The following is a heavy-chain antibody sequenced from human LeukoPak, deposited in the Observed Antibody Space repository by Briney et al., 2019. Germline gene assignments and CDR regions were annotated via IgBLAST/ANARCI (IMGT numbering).Heavy chain of an antibody. Sequence: GGSLRLSCAASGFTFGDTWMNWVRQVPGQGLEWVANIKQDGSEKFYVASVKGRYTISRDNGKSSLYLQMNSLRAEDTALYYCATSYDMGWLIGYWGQGTLVTVSS. J-gene: IGHJ4*02. D-gene: IGHD3/OR15-3a*01. CDR3: ATSYDMGWLIGY. CDR1: GFTFGDTW. V-gene: IGHV3-7*03. CDR2: IKQDGSEK.